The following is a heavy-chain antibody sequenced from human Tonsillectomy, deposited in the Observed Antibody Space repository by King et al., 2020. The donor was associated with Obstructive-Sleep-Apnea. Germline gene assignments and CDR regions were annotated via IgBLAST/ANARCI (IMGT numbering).Heavy chain of an antibody. CDR2: ISYDGSNK. CDR1: GFSFSSYG. D-gene: IGHD3-22*01. Sequence: VQLVESGGGVVQPGRSLRLSCAASGFSFSSYGMHWVRQAPGKGLEWVSIISYDGSNKYYADSVKGRFTISRDNSKNTLYLQMNSLRAEDMAVYYCAKDRAGYSSGYYYFDYWGQGTLVTVSS. V-gene: IGHV3-30*18. CDR3: AKDRAGYSSGYYYFDY. J-gene: IGHJ4*02.